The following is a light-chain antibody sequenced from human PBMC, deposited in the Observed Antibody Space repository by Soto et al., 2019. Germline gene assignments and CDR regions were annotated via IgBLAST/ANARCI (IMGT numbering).Light chain of an antibody. CDR1: QSISRW. V-gene: IGKV1-5*01. J-gene: IGKJ1*01. Sequence: DVQMTQSPSTLSASVGDRVTITCRASQSISRWLAWYQQKPGRSAILLMYYASSLASWVKYRFSCSGSGTEFTLTISSLQTDDFANSYCQQYDSYPGTFGQGTKVEIK. CDR2: YAS. CDR3: QQYDSYPGT.